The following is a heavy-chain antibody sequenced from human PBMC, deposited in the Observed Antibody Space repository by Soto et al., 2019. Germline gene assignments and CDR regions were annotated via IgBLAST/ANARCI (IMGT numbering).Heavy chain of an antibody. CDR1: GFTFSSYA. Sequence: GGSLRLSCAASGFTFSSYAMSWVRQAPGKGLEWVSAISGSGGSTYYADSVKGRFTIPRDNSKNTLYLQMNSLRAEDTAVYYCAKGRGTLRAESEFDPWGQGTLVTVSS. CDR3: AKGRGTLRAESEFDP. CDR2: ISGSGGST. J-gene: IGHJ5*02. D-gene: IGHD4-17*01. V-gene: IGHV3-23*01.